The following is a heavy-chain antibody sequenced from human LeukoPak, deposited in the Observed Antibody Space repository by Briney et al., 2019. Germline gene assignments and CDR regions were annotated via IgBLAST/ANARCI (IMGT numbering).Heavy chain of an antibody. CDR1: GYTFTDYY. D-gene: IGHD1-26*01. Sequence: ASVKVSCKASGYTFTDYYMHWVRQAPGQGLEWMGWINPNRGGTNYAQKFQGRVTMTRDTSISTAYTELSRLRSDDTAVYYCAREGPIVGATHLVDYWGQGTLVTVSS. CDR2: INPNRGGT. V-gene: IGHV1-2*02. CDR3: AREGPIVGATHLVDY. J-gene: IGHJ4*02.